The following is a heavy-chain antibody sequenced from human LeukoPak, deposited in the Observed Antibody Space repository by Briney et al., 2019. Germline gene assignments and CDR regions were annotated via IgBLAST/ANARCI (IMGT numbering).Heavy chain of an antibody. CDR1: GYTFSGYY. CDR3: ARVAHNYDLLTGYYPYLDYFDF. D-gene: IGHD3-9*01. CDR2: INPNSGGT. J-gene: IGHJ4*02. Sequence: ASVKASCKASGYTFSGYYMHWVRQAPGQGLEWMGWINPNSGGTYYAQKFQGRVTMTRDTSISTAYMELSRLRSDDTAVFYCARVAHNYDLLTGYYPYLDYFDFWGQGTLVTLSS. V-gene: IGHV1-2*02.